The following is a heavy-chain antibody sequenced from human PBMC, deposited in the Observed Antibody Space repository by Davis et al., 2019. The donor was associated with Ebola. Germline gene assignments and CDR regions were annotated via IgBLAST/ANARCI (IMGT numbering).Heavy chain of an antibody. CDR1: GFTFSHYG. CDR2: IWSHGNDY. D-gene: IGHD6-19*01. V-gene: IGHV3-33*01. Sequence: GGSLRLSCAASGFTFSHYGMHWVRQAPGKGLEWVAGIWSHGNDYVYADSMRGRFTISRDNSKNTLYLQMNSLRVKDTAVYYCARDPDTSGYYSWFDPWGQGTLVTVS. J-gene: IGHJ5*02. CDR3: ARDPDTSGYYSWFDP.